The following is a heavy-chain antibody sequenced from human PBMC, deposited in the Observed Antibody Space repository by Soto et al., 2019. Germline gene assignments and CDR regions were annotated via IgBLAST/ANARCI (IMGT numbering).Heavy chain of an antibody. J-gene: IGHJ1*01. V-gene: IGHV2-5*02. CDR2: IYWDDDK. Sequence: QITLKESGPTLVKPTQTLTLTCTFSGLSLSTSGVAVGWIRQPPGKALEWLAPIYWDDDKRYSPSLKSRLTNTKDTSKNQVVLRMTNMDPVDTATYYCEHRLARGATGLYFHPWCQGTPVTVFS. CDR1: GLSLSTSGVA. CDR3: EHRLARGATGLYFHP. D-gene: IGHD3-9*01.